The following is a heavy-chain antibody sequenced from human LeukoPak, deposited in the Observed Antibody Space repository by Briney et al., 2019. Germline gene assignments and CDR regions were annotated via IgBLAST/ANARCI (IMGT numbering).Heavy chain of an antibody. J-gene: IGHJ4*02. CDR3: ARSNQADDY. V-gene: IGHV3-74*01. D-gene: IGHD1-14*01. CDR2: INPSGSST. CDR1: GFTFCNYW. Sequence: GGSLRLSCAASGFTFCNYWMHWVRQVPGKGLVWVSRINPSGSSTTYADSVKGRFTISRDNAKNMLYLQMDSLRAEDTGIYYCARSNQADDYWGQGTLVTVSS.